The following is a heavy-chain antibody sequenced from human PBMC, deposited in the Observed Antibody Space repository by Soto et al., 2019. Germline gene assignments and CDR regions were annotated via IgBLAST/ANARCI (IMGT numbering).Heavy chain of an antibody. CDR1: GFTFSSLW. J-gene: IGHJ3*02. CDR3: ARVLRTYGRGAFDI. CDR2: INSDGSSK. V-gene: IGHV3-74*01. Sequence: GGSLRLRYAAVGFTFSSLWIHRVRPAPRKGLVWVSSINSDGSSKSYADSVKGRFTISRDNDKNTLYLQMNSLRAEDTDVYYCARVLRTYGRGAFDIWGQRTMVTV. D-gene: IGHD2-21*01.